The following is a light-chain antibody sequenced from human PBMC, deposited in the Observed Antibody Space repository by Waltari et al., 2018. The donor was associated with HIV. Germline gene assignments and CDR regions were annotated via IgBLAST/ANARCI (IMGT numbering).Light chain of an antibody. CDR2: AAF. CDR3: EQSYSSPRT. J-gene: IGKJ2*02. CDR1: QPISDY. V-gene: IGKV1-39*01. Sequence: DIQMTQSQSFLSASVGDRVAISCRTSQPISDYLNWYQQRPGKAPQLLIYAAFSLQSGVPSRFKGSGSGTNFSLTINGLQPEDFATYYCEQSYSSPRTFGQGT.